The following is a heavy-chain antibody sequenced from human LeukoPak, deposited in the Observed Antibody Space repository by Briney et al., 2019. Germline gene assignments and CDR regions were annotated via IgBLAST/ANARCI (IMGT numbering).Heavy chain of an antibody. CDR2: ISGSGGST. D-gene: IGHD6-13*01. Sequence: GGSLRLSCAASGFTFSSYAMSWVRQAPGKGLEWVSAISGSGGSTYYADSVKGRFTISRDNSKNTLYLQMNSLRAEDTAVYYCAKSGYSSSWYSGYAFDIWGQGTMVTVSS. J-gene: IGHJ3*02. V-gene: IGHV3-23*01. CDR3: AKSGYSSSWYSGYAFDI. CDR1: GFTFSSYA.